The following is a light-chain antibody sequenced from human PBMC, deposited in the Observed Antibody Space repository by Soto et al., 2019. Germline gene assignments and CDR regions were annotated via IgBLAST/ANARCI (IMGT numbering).Light chain of an antibody. CDR1: QTISRH. CDR3: QQGYSTPVT. J-gene: IGKJ5*01. Sequence: DIHMTQSPSSLSPSVGDRVTLTCRASQTISRHLNWYQQKAGRAPRLLIYGASNLQSGVPSRFSCSESGTDITLHNSSLLPEYFATYYCQQGYSTPVTFGQGTRLEIK. V-gene: IGKV1-39*01. CDR2: GAS.